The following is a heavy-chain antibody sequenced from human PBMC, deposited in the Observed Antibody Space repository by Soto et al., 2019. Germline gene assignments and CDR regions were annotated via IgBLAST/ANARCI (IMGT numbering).Heavy chain of an antibody. CDR2: IDTDGGGT. CDR3: ARVCGGDGCLGQAQ. D-gene: IGHD2-21*01. V-gene: IGHV3-74*01. CDR1: GFTFNGHW. J-gene: IGHJ4*02. Sequence: GGSLRLSCAASGFTFNGHWMHWVRQAPGKGLEWVSRIDTDGGGTSYADSVKGRFTISTDNAKNTVYLQMNGLRAEDTAVYYCARVCGGDGCLGQAQWGQGTLVTVSS.